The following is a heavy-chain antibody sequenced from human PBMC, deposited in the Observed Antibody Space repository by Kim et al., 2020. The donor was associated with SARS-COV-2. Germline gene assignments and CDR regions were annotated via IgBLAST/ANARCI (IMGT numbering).Heavy chain of an antibody. CDR1: GFTFSSYS. CDR2: ISSSSSYI. J-gene: IGHJ6*02. D-gene: IGHD2-15*01. V-gene: IGHV3-21*01. CDR3: ARDYCSGGSCSGAYYYYGMDV. Sequence: GGSLRLSCAASGFTFSSYSMNWVRQAPGKGLEWVSSISSSSSYIYYADSVKGRFTISRDNAKNSLYLQMNSLRAEDTAVYYCARDYCSGGSCSGAYYYYGMDVWGQGTTVTVSS.